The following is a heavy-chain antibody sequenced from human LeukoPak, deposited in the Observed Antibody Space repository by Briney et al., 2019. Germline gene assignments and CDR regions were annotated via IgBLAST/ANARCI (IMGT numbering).Heavy chain of an antibody. V-gene: IGHV4-34*01. CDR1: GGSFSGYY. CDR3: ARDRSGRGYYHY. J-gene: IGHJ4*02. Sequence: SETLSLTCAVYGGSFSGYYWSWIRQPPGKGLEWIGEINHSGSTNYNPSLKSRVTISVDTSKNQFSLKLSSVTAADTAVYYCARDRSGRGYYHYWGQGTLVTVSS. CDR2: INHSGST. D-gene: IGHD5-12*01.